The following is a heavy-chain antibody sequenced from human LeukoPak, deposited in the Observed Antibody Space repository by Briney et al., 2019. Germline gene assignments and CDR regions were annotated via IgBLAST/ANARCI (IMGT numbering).Heavy chain of an antibody. CDR3: ARAIYDILTGTSKGYYYYGMDV. D-gene: IGHD3-9*01. CDR2: INPNSGGT. V-gene: IGHV1-2*02. CDR1: GYTFTGYY. J-gene: IGHJ6*02. Sequence: ASVKVSCKASGYTFTGYYMHWVRQAPGQGLEWMGWINPNSGGTNYAQKFQGRVTMTRDTSISTAYMELSRLRSDDTAVYYCARAIYDILTGTSKGYYYYGMDVWGQGTTVTVSS.